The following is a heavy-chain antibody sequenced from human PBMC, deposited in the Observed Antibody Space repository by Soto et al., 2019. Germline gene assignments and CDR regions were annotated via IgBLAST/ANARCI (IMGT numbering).Heavy chain of an antibody. V-gene: IGHV1-69*02. CDR3: ARISYYYDSSGYYDAFDI. J-gene: IGHJ3*02. CDR2: IIPILGIA. D-gene: IGHD3-22*01. Sequence: QVQLVQSGAEVKKPGSSVKVSCKASGGTFSSYTISWVRQAPGQGLEWMGRIIPILGIANYAQKFQGRVTITADKSTSTAYMELSSLRSEDTAVYYCARISYYYDSSGYYDAFDIWGQGTMVTVSS. CDR1: GGTFSSYT.